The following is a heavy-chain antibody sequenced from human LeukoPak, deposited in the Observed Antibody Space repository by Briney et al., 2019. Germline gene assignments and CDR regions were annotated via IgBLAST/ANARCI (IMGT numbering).Heavy chain of an antibody. Sequence: SETLSLTCPVSGGSISSYYWSWIRQPPGKGLEWIGYIYYSGSTNYNPSLKSRVTISVDTSKNQFSLKLSSVTAADTAVYYCARAPRGGRSSGNLDYWGQGTLVTVSS. J-gene: IGHJ4*02. V-gene: IGHV4-59*12. CDR1: GGSISSYY. CDR3: ARAPRGGRSSGNLDY. D-gene: IGHD6-19*01. CDR2: IYYSGST.